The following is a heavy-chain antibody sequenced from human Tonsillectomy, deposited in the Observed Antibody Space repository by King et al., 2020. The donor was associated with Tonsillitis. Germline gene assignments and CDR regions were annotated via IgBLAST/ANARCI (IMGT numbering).Heavy chain of an antibody. CDR2: IIPPFGTG. D-gene: IGHD3-22*01. CDR1: GATFNNYA. J-gene: IGHJ6*03. V-gene: IGHV1-69*01. CDR3: AGVHGSDYWAYFYYMDV. Sequence: QLVQSGAEVKKPGSSVKVSCKASGATFNNYAISWMRQAPGQGLEWMGGIIPPFGTGKYAQKFQGRVTITADESTSTAYMELKSLRSEDTAVYYCAGVHGSDYWAYFYYMDVWGKGTPVTVTS.